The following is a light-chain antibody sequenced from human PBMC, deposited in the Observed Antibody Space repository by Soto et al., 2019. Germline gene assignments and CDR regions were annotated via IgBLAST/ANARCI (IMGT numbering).Light chain of an antibody. Sequence: EIVLTQSPGTLSLSPGEGATLPCRASQSVSSSYLAWYQQKPGQAPRLLIYGVSGRATGIPDRFSGSGSGTDFTLTISRLEPEDFAVYYCQQYGTSPSTFGQVTKLEIK. CDR3: QQYGTSPST. J-gene: IGKJ2*01. V-gene: IGKV3-20*01. CDR1: QSVSSSY. CDR2: GVS.